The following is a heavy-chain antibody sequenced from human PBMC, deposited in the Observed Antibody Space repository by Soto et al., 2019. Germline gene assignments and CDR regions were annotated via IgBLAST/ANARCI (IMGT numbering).Heavy chain of an antibody. Sequence: QVQLVQSGAEVQKPGSSVKVSCKASGGTFSNYAISWVRQAPGQGLEWMGGIIPIFGIANYAQKFQGRVTITADESPSTAYMELSSLRSEDTAVYYCARVTTTGDGLDVWRQGTTVTVSS. V-gene: IGHV1-69*01. CDR3: ARVTTTGDGLDV. J-gene: IGHJ6*02. D-gene: IGHD4-17*01. CDR1: GGTFSNYA. CDR2: IIPIFGIA.